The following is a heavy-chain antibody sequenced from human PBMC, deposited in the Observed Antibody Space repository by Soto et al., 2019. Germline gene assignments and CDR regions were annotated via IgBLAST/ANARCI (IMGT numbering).Heavy chain of an antibody. J-gene: IGHJ4*02. Sequence: GGSLRLSCAASGFTFSNYFMHWVRQVPGEGLVWVSRMSGDGKTISYADSVKGRFTISRDDAKNSLYLQMDSLRADDTAVYYCARESFSASPNFFDYWGQGTLVTVSS. CDR2: MSGDGKTI. V-gene: IGHV3-74*01. CDR1: GFTFSNYF. CDR3: ARESFSASPNFFDY. D-gene: IGHD3-3*02.